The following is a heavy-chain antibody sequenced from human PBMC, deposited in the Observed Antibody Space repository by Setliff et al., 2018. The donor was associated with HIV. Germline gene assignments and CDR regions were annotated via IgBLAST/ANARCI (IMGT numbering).Heavy chain of an antibody. J-gene: IGHJ4*02. Sequence: LRLSCAASGFTVSERYMNWVRQAPGKGLEWVSYISSSSSTIYYADSVKGRFTISRDNAKNSLYLQMNSLRAEDTAVYYCARDKMSIAARRGRYFDYWGQGTLVTVSS. D-gene: IGHD6-6*01. CDR2: ISSSSSTI. V-gene: IGHV3-11*04. CDR3: ARDKMSIAARRGRYFDY. CDR1: GFTVSERY.